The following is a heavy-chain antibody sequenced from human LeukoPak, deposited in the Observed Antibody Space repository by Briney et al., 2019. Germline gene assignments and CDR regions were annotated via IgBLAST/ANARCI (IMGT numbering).Heavy chain of an antibody. CDR1: GFTFSSYV. Sequence: GGSLRLSCAASGFTFSSYVMHWVRQAPGKGLEWVAVISHDGSNKYYADSVKGRFTISRDNSKNTLYLQMNSLRAEDTAVYYCAKTINSGYDFGFSLGYWGQGTLVTVSS. V-gene: IGHV3-30*18. J-gene: IGHJ4*02. D-gene: IGHD5-12*01. CDR2: ISHDGSNK. CDR3: AKTINSGYDFGFSLGY.